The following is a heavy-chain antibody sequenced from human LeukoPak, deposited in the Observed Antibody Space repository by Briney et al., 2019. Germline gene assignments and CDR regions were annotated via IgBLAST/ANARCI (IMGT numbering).Heavy chain of an antibody. D-gene: IGHD3-22*01. J-gene: IGHJ4*02. CDR2: INHSGST. CDR3: ARVTYYYDTSGYYSDGYFDY. CDR1: GGSFSGYY. V-gene: IGHV4-34*01. Sequence: SETLSLTCAVYGGSFSGYYWSWIRRSPGKGLEWIGEINHSGSTNYNPPPKSRVTISVDTSKNQFSLKLTSVTAADTAVYYCARVTYYYDTSGYYSDGYFDYWGQGTLVTVSS.